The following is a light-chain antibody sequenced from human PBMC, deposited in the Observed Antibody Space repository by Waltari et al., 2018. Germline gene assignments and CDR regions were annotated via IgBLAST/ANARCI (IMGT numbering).Light chain of an antibody. CDR2: GNS. CDR3: QSYDSSLSDSV. CDR1: SFNIGAGLD. J-gene: IGLJ2*01. V-gene: IGLV1-40*01. Sequence: QSGLTQPPSVSGAPGQRVTISCPGSSFNIGAGLDVHWYQLLPGTAPKLLIYGNSNRPSGVPDRFSGSKSGTSASLAITGLQAEDEADYYCQSYDSSLSDSVFGGGTKLTVL.